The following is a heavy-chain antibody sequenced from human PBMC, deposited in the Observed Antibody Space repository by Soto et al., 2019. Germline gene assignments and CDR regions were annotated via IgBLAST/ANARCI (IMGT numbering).Heavy chain of an antibody. V-gene: IGHV4-39*01. J-gene: IGHJ5*02. Sequence: LSLTCTVSGGSISSSSYYWGWIRQPPGKGLEWIGSIYYSGSTYYNPSLKSRVTISVDTSKNQFSLKLSSVTAADTAVYYCARPLYSGSYRKYNWFDPWGQGTLVTVSS. CDR3: ARPLYSGSYRKYNWFDP. D-gene: IGHD1-26*01. CDR2: IYYSGST. CDR1: GGSISSSSYY.